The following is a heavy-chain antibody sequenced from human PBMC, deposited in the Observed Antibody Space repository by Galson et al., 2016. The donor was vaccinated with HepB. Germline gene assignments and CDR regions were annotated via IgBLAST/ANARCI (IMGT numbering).Heavy chain of an antibody. CDR1: GLTFSSYA. J-gene: IGHJ5*02. CDR3: AKDQRSGWLENWFDP. V-gene: IGHV3-23*01. CDR2: ITCSGATT. Sequence: SLRPPCASSGLTFSSYAMSWVRQAPGKGLQWVAGITCSGATTDYADSLKGRFTISRDNSKNTLYLQMNSLRAEDTALYYCAKDQRSGWLENWFDPWGQGTLVTVSS. D-gene: IGHD6-19*01.